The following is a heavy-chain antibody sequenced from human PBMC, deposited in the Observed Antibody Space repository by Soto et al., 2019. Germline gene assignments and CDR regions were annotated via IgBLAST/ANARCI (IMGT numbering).Heavy chain of an antibody. CDR2: ISYDGSNK. J-gene: IGHJ4*02. D-gene: IGHD1-1*01. CDR1: GFSFSSYA. CDR3: ARAPGRATGTLDY. Sequence: QVQLVESGGGVVQPGRSLRLSCAASGFSFSSYAMHWVRQAPGKGLDWVAVISYDGSNKYYADSVKGRFTISRDNSKNTLYLQMHSLRAEDMALYYCARAPGRATGTLDYWGQGTLVTVSS. V-gene: IGHV3-30-3*01.